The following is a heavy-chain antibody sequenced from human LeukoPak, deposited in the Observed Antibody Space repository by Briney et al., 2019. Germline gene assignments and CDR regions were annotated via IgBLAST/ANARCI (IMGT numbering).Heavy chain of an antibody. V-gene: IGHV1-2*02. J-gene: IGHJ6*03. CDR2: INPNSGGT. Sequence: ASVKVSCKASGYTFPGYYMHWVRQAPGQGLEWMGWINPNSGGTNYAQKFLGRVTMTRDTSISTAYMELSRLRSDDTAVYYCARDNPITGTNYYYMDIWGKGTTVTVSS. CDR1: GYTFPGYY. D-gene: IGHD1-20*01. CDR3: ARDNPITGTNYYYMDI.